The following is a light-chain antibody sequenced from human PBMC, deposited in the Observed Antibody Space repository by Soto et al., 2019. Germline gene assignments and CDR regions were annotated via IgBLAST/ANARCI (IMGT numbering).Light chain of an antibody. Sequence: DIQMTQSPSSLSASVGDTVTITCRASQAIRDDLNWYQQKPGKAPKRLIYAASSLQSGVSSRFSGSGFYTEFTLRVSDLQPEDSATYSCLQHFSHPPWTFGQGTKVDIK. CDR3: LQHFSHPPWT. CDR1: QAIRDD. J-gene: IGKJ1*01. V-gene: IGKV1-17*02. CDR2: AAS.